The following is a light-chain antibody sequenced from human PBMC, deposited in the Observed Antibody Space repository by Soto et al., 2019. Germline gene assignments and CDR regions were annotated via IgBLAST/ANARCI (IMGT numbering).Light chain of an antibody. CDR2: GAS. Sequence: EIVLTQSPGTLSLSPGERASLSCRTSQSISSSSLAWYQQRPGQPPRLLIYGASRRATGVPDRFTGSGSGTDFTLTISRLESEDVAVYYCQEYPAAPLTFGGGTKVEIK. J-gene: IGKJ4*01. CDR3: QEYPAAPLT. CDR1: QSISSSS. V-gene: IGKV3-20*01.